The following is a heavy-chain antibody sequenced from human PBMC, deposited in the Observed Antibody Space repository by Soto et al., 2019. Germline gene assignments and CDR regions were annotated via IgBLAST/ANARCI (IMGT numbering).Heavy chain of an antibody. J-gene: IGHJ6*02. Sequence: EVQLLESGGGLVQPGGSLRLSCAASGFTFSSYAMSWVRQAPGKGLEWVSAISGSGGSTYYADSVKGRFTISRDNSKNTLYLQMNSLRAEDTAVYYCANSGGSHWSFTGMDVWGQGTTVTVSS. D-gene: IGHD2-15*01. CDR1: GFTFSSYA. CDR3: ANSGGSHWSFTGMDV. CDR2: ISGSGGST. V-gene: IGHV3-23*01.